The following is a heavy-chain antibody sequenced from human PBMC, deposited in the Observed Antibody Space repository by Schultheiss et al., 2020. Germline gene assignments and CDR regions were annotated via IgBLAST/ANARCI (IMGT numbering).Heavy chain of an antibody. Sequence: GGSLRLSCAASGFTFSSYAMSWVRQAPGKGLEWVAVISYDGSNKYYADSVKGRFTISRDNSKNTLYLQMNSLRAEDTAVYYCAKDMVGYSSGWFGDGCDYWGQGTLVTVSS. CDR3: AKDMVGYSSGWFGDGCDY. J-gene: IGHJ4*02. D-gene: IGHD6-19*01. CDR1: GFTFSSYA. CDR2: ISYDGSNK. V-gene: IGHV3-30*18.